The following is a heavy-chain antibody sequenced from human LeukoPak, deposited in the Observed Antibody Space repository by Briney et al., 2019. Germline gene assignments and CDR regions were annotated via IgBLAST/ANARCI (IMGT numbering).Heavy chain of an antibody. D-gene: IGHD3-22*01. V-gene: IGHV1-46*01. CDR1: GYTFTSYY. Sequence: ASVKVSCKASGYTFTSYYMHWVRQAPGQGLEWMGIINPSGGSTSYAQKFQGRVTMTRDTSTSTVYMELSSLRSEDTAVYYCARGGNYYDSSGYYFRDDLAYWGQGTLVTVSS. CDR2: INPSGGST. J-gene: IGHJ4*02. CDR3: ARGGNYYDSSGYYFRDDLAY.